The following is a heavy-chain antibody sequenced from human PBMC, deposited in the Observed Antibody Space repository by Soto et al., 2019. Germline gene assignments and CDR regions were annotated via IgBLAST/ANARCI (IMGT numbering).Heavy chain of an antibody. D-gene: IGHD3-9*01. Sequence: GGSLRLSCAASGFTFSSYGMHWVRQAPGKGLEWVAVISYDGSNKYYADSVKGRFTISRDNSKNTLYLQMNSLRAEDTAVYYCAKAGYFDWLSESYYYMDVWGKGTTVTVSS. CDR2: ISYDGSNK. J-gene: IGHJ6*03. CDR1: GFTFSSYG. CDR3: AKAGYFDWLSESYYYMDV. V-gene: IGHV3-30*18.